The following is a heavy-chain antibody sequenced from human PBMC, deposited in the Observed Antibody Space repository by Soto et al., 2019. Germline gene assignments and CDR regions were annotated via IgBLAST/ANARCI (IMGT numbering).Heavy chain of an antibody. CDR1: GFTFSSYG. Sequence: QVQLVESGGGVVQPGRSLRLSCAASGFTFSSYGMHWVRQAPGKGLEWVAVIWYDGSNKYYADSVKGRFTISRDNSKNTLYLQMTGLRAEDTAVYYCARDPIPYGDYERYFDSWGQGTLVTVSS. V-gene: IGHV3-33*01. J-gene: IGHJ4*02. D-gene: IGHD4-17*01. CDR3: ARDPIPYGDYERYFDS. CDR2: IWYDGSNK.